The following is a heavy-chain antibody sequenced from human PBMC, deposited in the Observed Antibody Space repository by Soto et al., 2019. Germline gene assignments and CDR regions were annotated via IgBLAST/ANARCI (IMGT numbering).Heavy chain of an antibody. Sequence: QVQLVQSGAEVKKPGASVKVSCKASGYTFSDYDISWVRQAPGQGLEGMGWISTNNGNTDHAQKLQGRVTMTTDTSTTTAYMELRSLRSDDTAVYYCGRVTIAVAGWAFDYWGQGTLVTVSS. V-gene: IGHV1-18*04. D-gene: IGHD6-19*01. CDR1: GYTFSDYD. CDR2: ISTNNGNT. CDR3: GRVTIAVAGWAFDY. J-gene: IGHJ4*02.